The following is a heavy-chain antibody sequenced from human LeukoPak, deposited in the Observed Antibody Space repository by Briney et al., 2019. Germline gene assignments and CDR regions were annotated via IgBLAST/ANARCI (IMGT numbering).Heavy chain of an antibody. J-gene: IGHJ6*03. CDR1: GYMFTNYD. V-gene: IGHV1-8*03. D-gene: IGHD4-11*01. CDR3: ARGPNYSKFGSAYYYYMDV. CDR2: MNPQSGNT. Sequence: ASVKVSCEASGYMFTNYDINCVRQATGQGLEWMGWMNPQSGNTGYAQKFRGRVTITRDTSITTAYMELSSLRSEDTAVYYCARGPNYSKFGSAYYYYMDVWGKGTTVTVSS.